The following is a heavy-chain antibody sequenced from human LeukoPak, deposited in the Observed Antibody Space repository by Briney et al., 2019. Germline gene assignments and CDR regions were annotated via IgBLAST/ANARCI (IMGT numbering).Heavy chain of an antibody. CDR2: ISTSGST. CDR3: ARHGGSYSHDY. Sequence: SETLSLTCTVSGGSISSYYWSWIRQPAGKGLEWIGRISTSGSTNYNPSLKSRVTMSVDTSNNQFSLKLSSVTAADTAVYHCARHGGSYSHDYWGQGTLVTVSS. CDR1: GGSISSYY. J-gene: IGHJ4*02. D-gene: IGHD1-26*01. V-gene: IGHV4-4*07.